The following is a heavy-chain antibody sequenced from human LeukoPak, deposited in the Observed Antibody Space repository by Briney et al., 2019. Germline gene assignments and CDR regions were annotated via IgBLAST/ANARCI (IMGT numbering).Heavy chain of an antibody. V-gene: IGHV4-59*12. J-gene: IGHJ4*02. CDR1: GGSISNYY. CDR2: VYYTGST. D-gene: IGHD2-15*01. Sequence: SETLSLTCTVSGGSISNYYWSWIRQPPGKGLEWIGYVYYTGSTIYNPSLKSRVIISLDTSKNQFSLKLNSVTAADTAVYYCAKDRRYCSGYSCYSGSDYWGQGTQVTVSS. CDR3: AKDRRYCSGYSCYSGSDY.